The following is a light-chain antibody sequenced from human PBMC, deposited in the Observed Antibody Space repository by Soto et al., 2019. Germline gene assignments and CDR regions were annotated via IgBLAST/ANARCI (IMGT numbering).Light chain of an antibody. J-gene: IGKJ3*01. V-gene: IGKV3-11*01. CDR1: QSVSSY. CDR3: QQRSNWHPT. CDR2: DAS. Sequence: EIVLTQSPATLSLSPGERATLSCRASQSVSSYLAWYPQKPGQAPRLLIYDASNSATGIPARFSGSGSGTDFTLTISSLEPEDFAVYYCQQRSNWHPTFGPGTKVDIK.